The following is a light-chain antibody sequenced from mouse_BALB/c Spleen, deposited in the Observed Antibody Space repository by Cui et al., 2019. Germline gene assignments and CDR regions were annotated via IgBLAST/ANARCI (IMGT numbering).Light chain of an antibody. CDR2: SAS. CDR1: QNVGTN. J-gene: IGKJ5*01. Sequence: DILMTQSQKFMSTSVGDRVSVTCKASQNVGTNVAWYQQKPGQSPKALIYSASYRYSGVPDRFTGSGSGTDFTLTISNVQSEDLAEYFCQQYNSYPLTFGAGTKLELK. CDR3: QQYNSYPLT. V-gene: IGKV6-15*01.